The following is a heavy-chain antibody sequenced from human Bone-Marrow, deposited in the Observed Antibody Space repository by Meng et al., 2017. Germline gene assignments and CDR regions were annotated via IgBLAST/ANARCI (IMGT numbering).Heavy chain of an antibody. CDR2: FYYSGST. J-gene: IGHJ5*02. V-gene: IGHV4-39*01. CDR1: GGSISSSSYY. Sequence: QLQLQESGPGLVKPSETLSLTCTVSGGSISSSSYYWGWIRQPPGKGLEWIGSFYYSGSTFSNPSLKNRVTISVDTSKNQFSLKLSSVTAADTAAYYCSVGELLPTWFDPWGQGTLVTVSS. D-gene: IGHD1-26*01. CDR3: SVGELLPTWFDP.